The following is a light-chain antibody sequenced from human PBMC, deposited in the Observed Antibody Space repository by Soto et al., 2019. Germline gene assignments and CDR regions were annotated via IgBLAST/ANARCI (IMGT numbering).Light chain of an antibody. V-gene: IGLV1-40*01. J-gene: IGLJ1*01. Sequence: QSVLTQPPSVSGAPGQRVTISCTGSSSNIGAGYEVHWYQQLPGTAPKLLIYGNNNRPSGVPDRFSGSKSGTSASLAITGLHAEDEADYYCQSYDSSLSALYVFGTGTKLTVL. CDR1: SSNIGAGYE. CDR3: QSYDSSLSALYV. CDR2: GNN.